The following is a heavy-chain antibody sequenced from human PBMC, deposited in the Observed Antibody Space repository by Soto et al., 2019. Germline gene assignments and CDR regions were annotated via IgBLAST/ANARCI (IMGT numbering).Heavy chain of an antibody. V-gene: IGHV3-74*01. CDR3: ARCNGDCPGPLDY. D-gene: IGHD2-21*02. CDR2: INTDGSST. J-gene: IGHJ4*02. Sequence: XGSLRVAGAASGFIFGRYCMHWVRQAPGKGLVWVSRINTDGSSTTHADSVKGRFTTSRDNAKNTLYLQINSLRAEDTAVYYCARCNGDCPGPLDYWGPGTLVTVSS. CDR1: GFIFGRYC.